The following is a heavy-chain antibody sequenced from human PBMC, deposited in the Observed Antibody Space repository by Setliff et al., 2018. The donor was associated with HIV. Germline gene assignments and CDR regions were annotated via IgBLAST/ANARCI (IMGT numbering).Heavy chain of an antibody. Sequence: KTSETLSLTCTVSGGSISSSFHYWGWIRQPPGKGLEWIASLYYSGNTYYNPSLKSRVTILVDTSKNQFSLKVTSVTAADTAVYYCAGRDGYNRYYFDFWGQGILVTVSS. J-gene: IGHJ4*02. CDR2: LYYSGNT. CDR3: AGRDGYNRYYFDF. D-gene: IGHD5-12*01. V-gene: IGHV4-39*07. CDR1: GGSISSSFHY.